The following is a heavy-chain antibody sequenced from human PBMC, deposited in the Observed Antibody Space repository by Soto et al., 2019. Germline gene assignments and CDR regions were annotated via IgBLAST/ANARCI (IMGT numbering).Heavy chain of an antibody. CDR1: GFTFSSYS. CDR2: ISSSSSYI. Sequence: EVQLVESGGGLVKPGGSLRLSCAASGFTFSSYSMKWVRQAPGKGLEWVSSISSSSSYIYYADSVKGRFTISRDNAKNSLYLQMNSLRAEDTAVYYCAREPFDDFWSGYFDYWGQGTLVTVSS. V-gene: IGHV3-21*01. D-gene: IGHD3-3*01. CDR3: AREPFDDFWSGYFDY. J-gene: IGHJ4*02.